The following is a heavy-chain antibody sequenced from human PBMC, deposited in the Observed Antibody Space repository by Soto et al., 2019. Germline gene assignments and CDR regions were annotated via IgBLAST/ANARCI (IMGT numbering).Heavy chain of an antibody. Sequence: PSVTLALTCTVSGGSIGSYYWSWIRQPPGKGLEWIGYIYYSGSTNYNPSLKSRVTISVDTSNNQFSLKLSSVTAADTAVYYCARQLIYWGRGTPVTVSS. CDR3: ARQLIY. J-gene: IGHJ4*02. V-gene: IGHV4-59*08. CDR2: IYYSGST. CDR1: GGSIGSYY. D-gene: IGHD6-13*01.